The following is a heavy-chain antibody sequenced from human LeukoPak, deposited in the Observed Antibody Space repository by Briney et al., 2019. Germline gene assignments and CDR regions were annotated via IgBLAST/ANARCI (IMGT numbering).Heavy chain of an antibody. V-gene: IGHV3-66*02. CDR1: GFTVSSNY. CDR2: IYSGGST. J-gene: IGHJ4*02. Sequence: AEGSLRLSCAASGFTVSSNYMSWVRQAPGKGLEWVSVIYSGGSTYYADSVKGRFTISRDNSKNTLYLQMNSLRAEDTAVYYCARDAHHYYDSSGYDYWGQGTLVTVSS. D-gene: IGHD3-22*01. CDR3: ARDAHHYYDSSGYDY.